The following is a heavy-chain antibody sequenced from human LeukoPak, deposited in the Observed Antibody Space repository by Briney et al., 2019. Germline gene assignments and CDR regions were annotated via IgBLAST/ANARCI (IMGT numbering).Heavy chain of an antibody. Sequence: GGSLRLSCAASGFTFSSYAMSWVRQAPGKGLEWVSAISGSGGSTYYADSVKGRFTISRDNSKNTLYLQMNSLRAEDTAVYYCAKDPVGEYYEPYYYYGMDVWGQGTTVTVSS. CDR3: AKDPVGEYYEPYYYYGMDV. CDR1: GFTFSSYA. V-gene: IGHV3-23*01. D-gene: IGHD3-10*01. J-gene: IGHJ6*02. CDR2: ISGSGGST.